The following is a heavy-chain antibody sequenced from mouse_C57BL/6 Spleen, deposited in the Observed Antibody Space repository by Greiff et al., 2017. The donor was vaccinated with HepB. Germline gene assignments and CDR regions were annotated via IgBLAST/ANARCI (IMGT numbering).Heavy chain of an antibody. CDR3: ARSGSSYERYFDV. J-gene: IGHJ1*03. D-gene: IGHD1-1*01. CDR2: IYPGDGDT. V-gene: IGHV1-82*01. Sequence: QVQLQQSGPELVKPGASVKISCKASGYAFSSSWMNWVKQRPGKGLEWIGRIYPGDGDTNYNGKFKGKATLTADKSSSTAYMQLSSLTSEDSAVYFCARSGSSYERYFDVWGTGTTVTVSS. CDR1: GYAFSSSW.